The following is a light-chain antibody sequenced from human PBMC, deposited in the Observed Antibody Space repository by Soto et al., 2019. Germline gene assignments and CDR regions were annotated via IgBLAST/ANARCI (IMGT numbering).Light chain of an antibody. Sequence: ENVLTQSPGTLSLSPGERATLSCRASTSVGSYLGWYQKKPGQAPRLLIYGASNIATGIPDRFSGSGSGTDFTLTISRLEPEDFAVYYCQHDCGPPPWTFGQGPKVELK. CDR1: TSVGSY. CDR3: QHDCGPPPWT. CDR2: GAS. V-gene: IGKV3-20*01. J-gene: IGKJ1*01.